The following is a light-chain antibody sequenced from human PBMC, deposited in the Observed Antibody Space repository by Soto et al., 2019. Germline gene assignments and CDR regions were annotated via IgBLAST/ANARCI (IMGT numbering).Light chain of an antibody. V-gene: IGKV1-5*01. J-gene: IGKJ2*01. Sequence: DTQITQSPSTLSASVGDTVTITCRARQNINNWLAWYQQKPEKVPKLLIYGASTLEDGVPSRFSGSRSGTEFTLTINSLQPDDFATYYCQRYDGYFGQGTKVDIK. CDR2: GAS. CDR1: QNINNW. CDR3: QRYDGY.